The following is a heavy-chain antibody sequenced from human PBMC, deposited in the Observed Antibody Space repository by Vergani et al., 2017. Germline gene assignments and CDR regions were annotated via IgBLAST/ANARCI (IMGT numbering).Heavy chain of an antibody. CDR1: GYTLTELS. D-gene: IGHD2-2*01. CDR2: FDPEDGET. V-gene: IGHV1-24*01. Sequence: QVQLVQSGAEVKKPGASVKVSCKVSGYTLTELSMHWVRQAPGKGLEWMGGFDPEDGETIYAQKFQGRVTMTEDTSTDSAYMELSSLRSGDTAVYYCATYIVVVPAALHNWFDPWGQGTLVTVSS. J-gene: IGHJ5*02. CDR3: ATYIVVVPAALHNWFDP.